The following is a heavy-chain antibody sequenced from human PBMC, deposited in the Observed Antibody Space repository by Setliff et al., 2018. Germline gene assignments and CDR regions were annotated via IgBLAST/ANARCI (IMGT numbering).Heavy chain of an antibody. J-gene: IGHJ4*02. Sequence: SETLSLTCAVSGYSISSGYYWGWIRQPPGKGLEWIGSINHSGTIYYNPSLKSRVTISVDTSKNQVSLKLSSVTAADTAVYYCARSGDYIWGSYRPYYFDHWGQGTLVTVSS. CDR2: INHSGTI. V-gene: IGHV4-38-2*01. D-gene: IGHD3-16*02. CDR1: GYSISSGYY. CDR3: ARSGDYIWGSYRPYYFDH.